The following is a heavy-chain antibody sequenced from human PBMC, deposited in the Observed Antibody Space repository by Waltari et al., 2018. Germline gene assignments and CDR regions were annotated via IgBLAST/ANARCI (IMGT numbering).Heavy chain of an antibody. CDR2: IYSGGST. D-gene: IGHD1-26*01. V-gene: IGHV3-53*01. CDR1: GFTVRRHY. Sequence: EVQLVESGGGLIQPGGSLRPSWSASGFTVRRHYMSWVRQAPGKGLEWVSVIYSGGSTYYADSVKGRFTISRDNSKNTLYLQMNSLRAEDTAVYYCARDSRETGWGQGTLVTVSS. CDR3: ARDSRETG. J-gene: IGHJ4*02.